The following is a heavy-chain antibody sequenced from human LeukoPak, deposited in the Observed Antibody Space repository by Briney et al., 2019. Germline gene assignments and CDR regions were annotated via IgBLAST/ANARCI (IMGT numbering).Heavy chain of an antibody. CDR3: ARGDTVINFDY. D-gene: IGHD4-17*01. J-gene: IGHJ4*02. Sequence: SETLSLTCTVSGGSISSYYWSWIRQPPGKGLEWIGYIYYSGSTNYNPSLKSRVTISVDTSKNQFSLKLSSVTAADTAVYYCARGDTVINFDYWGQGTLVTVSS. V-gene: IGHV4-59*12. CDR1: GGSISSYY. CDR2: IYYSGST.